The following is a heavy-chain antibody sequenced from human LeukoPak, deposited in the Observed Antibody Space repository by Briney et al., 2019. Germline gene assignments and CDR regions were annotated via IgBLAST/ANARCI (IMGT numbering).Heavy chain of an antibody. D-gene: IGHD3-10*01. CDR1: GFTFNNYW. Sequence: GGSLRLSCAASGFTFNNYWMSWVRQAPGKGLEWVANIKQDGSEKYYVDSVKGRFTIARDNAKNSLYLQMNSLRAEDTALYHCARLSSTFYYSYMDVWGKGTTVTVSS. CDR3: ARLSSTFYYSYMDV. J-gene: IGHJ6*03. CDR2: IKQDGSEK. V-gene: IGHV3-7*03.